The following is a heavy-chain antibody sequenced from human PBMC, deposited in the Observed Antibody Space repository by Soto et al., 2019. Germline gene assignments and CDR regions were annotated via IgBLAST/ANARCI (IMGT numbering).Heavy chain of an antibody. CDR2: IYPGDSDT. CDR1: GYSFTSYW. V-gene: IGHV5-51*01. J-gene: IGHJ6*02. D-gene: IGHD6-19*01. CDR3: ARRTYSSGWAARDYYYGMDV. Sequence: ESLKISCKGSGYSFTSYWIGWVRQMPGKGLEWMGIIYPGDSDTRYSPSFQGQVTISADKSISTAYLQWSSLKASDTAMYYCARRTYSSGWAARDYYYGMDVWGQGTTVTV.